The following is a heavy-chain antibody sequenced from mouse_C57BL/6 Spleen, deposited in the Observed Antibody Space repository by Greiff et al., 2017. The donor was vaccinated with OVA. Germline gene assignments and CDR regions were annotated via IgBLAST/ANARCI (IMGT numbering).Heavy chain of an antibody. Sequence: VQLQQSGPELVKPGASLKISCKASGYSFPDYNMHWVKQSYGKSLEWIGVINPNYGTTSYNQKFKGKATLTVDQSSSTAYMHLNSLTSDDSAVYYCERSDYGSSLDYSGQGTTLTISS. D-gene: IGHD1-1*01. CDR1: GYSFPDYN. J-gene: IGHJ2*01. CDR3: ERSDYGSSLDY. CDR2: INPNYGTT. V-gene: IGHV1-39*01.